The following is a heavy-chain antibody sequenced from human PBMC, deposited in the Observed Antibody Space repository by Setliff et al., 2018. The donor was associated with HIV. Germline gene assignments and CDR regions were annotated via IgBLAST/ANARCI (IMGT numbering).Heavy chain of an antibody. V-gene: IGHV1-8*01. CDR1: GYTFTSFD. CDR2: MNPNSGNS. J-gene: IGHJ3*02. CDR3: TRIRAMVRGVTSYDAFDI. D-gene: IGHD3-10*01. Sequence: VASVKVSCKASGYTFTSFDINWVRQATGQGLEWMGWMNPNSGNSGFAQKFQGRVTMTRNSSICTAYMELSSLRFDDTAVYYCTRIRAMVRGVTSYDAFDIWGQGTKVTVSS.